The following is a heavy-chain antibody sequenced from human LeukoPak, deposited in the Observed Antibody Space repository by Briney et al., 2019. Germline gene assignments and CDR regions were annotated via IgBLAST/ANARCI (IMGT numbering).Heavy chain of an antibody. J-gene: IGHJ3*02. Sequence: SVKVSCKASGGTFSSYAISWVRQAPGQGLEWMGGIIPIFGTANYAQKFQGRVTITADESTSTAYMELSSLRSEDTAAYYCARSTMTTVTTHDAFDIWGQGTMVTVSS. CDR1: GGTFSSYA. D-gene: IGHD4-17*01. V-gene: IGHV1-69*13. CDR3: ARSTMTTVTTHDAFDI. CDR2: IIPIFGTA.